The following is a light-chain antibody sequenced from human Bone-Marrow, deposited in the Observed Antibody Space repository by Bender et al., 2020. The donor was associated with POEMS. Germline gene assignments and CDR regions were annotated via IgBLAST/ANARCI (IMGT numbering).Light chain of an antibody. V-gene: IGLV3-25*03. CDR2: KDI. CDR3: QSLDINGPYRI. J-gene: IGLJ2*01. Sequence: SFELTQPPSVSVSPGQTATITCSGDGLSNQYVYWYQQKAGQAPVMVIYKDIKRSSGIPERISGSTSGTTVTLTISGVQAEDEADYYCQSLDINGPYRIFGGGTKLTVL. CDR1: GLSNQY.